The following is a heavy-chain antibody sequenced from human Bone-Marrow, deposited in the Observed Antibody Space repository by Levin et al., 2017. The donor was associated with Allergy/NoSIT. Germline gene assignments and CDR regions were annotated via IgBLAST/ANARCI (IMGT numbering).Heavy chain of an antibody. Sequence: GESLKISCKASGYTFSNYGITWVRQAPGQGLEWMGWISLYTGKAKYAQKFQGRVIMTTDTSADTAYMEMTSLRPDDTAVFYCARDRDRSWFDPWGQGTLVIVSS. CDR3: ARDRDRSWFDP. V-gene: IGHV1-18*01. J-gene: IGHJ5*02. CDR2: ISLYTGKA. CDR1: GYTFSNYG. D-gene: IGHD3-16*02.